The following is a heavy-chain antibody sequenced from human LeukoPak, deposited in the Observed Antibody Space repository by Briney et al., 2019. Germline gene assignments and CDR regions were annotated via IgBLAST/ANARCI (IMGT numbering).Heavy chain of an antibody. CDR3: ARDLNDSSGWSDY. J-gene: IGHJ4*02. Sequence: ASVKVSCKASVYTFSTYDISGVRQAPGQGLEWMGWISAYNGDTNYAQKLQGRVTMTTDTSTSTAYMELRSLRSDDTVVYYCARDLNDSSGWSDYWGQGTLVTVSS. D-gene: IGHD3-22*01. CDR1: VYTFSTYD. V-gene: IGHV1-18*01. CDR2: ISAYNGDT.